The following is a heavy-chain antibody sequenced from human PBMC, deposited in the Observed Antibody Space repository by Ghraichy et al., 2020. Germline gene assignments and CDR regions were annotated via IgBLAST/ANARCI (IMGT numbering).Heavy chain of an antibody. CDR1: GGSISSYY. CDR2: SYYNGST. V-gene: IGHV4-59*08. CDR3: ARAYSYGYFDY. D-gene: IGHD5-18*01. J-gene: IGHJ4*02. Sequence: SETLSLTCTVSGGSISSYYCSWIRQRPQTGLDWIGYSYYNGSTNYNPTHTSQVTISVDTSKNQFSLKLSSVTATDTAVYYCARAYSYGYFDYWGQGTLVTVSS.